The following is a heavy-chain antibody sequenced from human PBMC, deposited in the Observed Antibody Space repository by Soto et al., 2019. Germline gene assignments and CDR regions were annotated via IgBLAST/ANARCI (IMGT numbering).Heavy chain of an antibody. CDR3: ARAVSHFYHYYYMDV. J-gene: IGHJ6*03. Sequence: QVQLVQSGAEVKKSGASVKVSCKASGYTFTTYDISWVRQAPGQGLEWMGWISAFNGNTNYAQKLQGRVTMTTDTSTRTAYMELRSLRSDDTAVYYCARAVSHFYHYYYMDVWGKGTTVTVSS. CDR2: ISAFNGNT. V-gene: IGHV1-18*01. D-gene: IGHD2-8*01. CDR1: GYTFTTYD.